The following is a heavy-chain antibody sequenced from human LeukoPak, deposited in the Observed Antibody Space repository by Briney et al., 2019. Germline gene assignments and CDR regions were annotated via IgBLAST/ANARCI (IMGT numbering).Heavy chain of an antibody. CDR1: GLTFSSSW. CDR3: ARAWLHYDLFDY. D-gene: IGHD5-12*01. CDR2: ISSSSSFI. J-gene: IGHJ4*02. V-gene: IGHV3-21*01. Sequence: GGSLRLSCAASGLTFSSSWMHWVRQAPGKGLEWVSSISSSSSFIYYADSVKGRFTISRDNAKNSLYLQMNSLRAEDTAVYYCARAWLHYDLFDYWGQGTLVTVSS.